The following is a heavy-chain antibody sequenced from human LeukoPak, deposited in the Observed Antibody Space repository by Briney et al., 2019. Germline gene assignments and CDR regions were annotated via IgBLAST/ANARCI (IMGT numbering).Heavy chain of an antibody. CDR3: ANQSWGSYYFDY. Sequence: GGSLRLSCSVSGFSFSDYCMDWVRQAPGKGLEWVSYISTTSSTHYADSVEGRFTISRDNAKNSLYLQMDSLRAEDTAVYYCANQSWGSYYFDYWGQGTLVTVSS. CDR2: ISTTSST. CDR1: GFSFSDYC. V-gene: IGHV3-69-1*01. D-gene: IGHD3-16*01. J-gene: IGHJ4*02.